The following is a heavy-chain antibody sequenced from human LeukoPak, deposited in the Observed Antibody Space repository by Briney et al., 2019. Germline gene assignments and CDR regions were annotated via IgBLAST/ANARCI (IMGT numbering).Heavy chain of an antibody. D-gene: IGHD4-17*01. J-gene: IGHJ3*02. V-gene: IGHV1-24*01. Sequence: ASVKVSCKVSGYTLTELSMHWVRQAPGKGLEWMGGFHPEDGETIYAQKFQGRVTMTENTSTDSAYMELSSLRSEDTAVYYCATVPLYGDSRRAFDIWGQGTMVTVSS. CDR2: FHPEDGET. CDR1: GYTLTELS. CDR3: ATVPLYGDSRRAFDI.